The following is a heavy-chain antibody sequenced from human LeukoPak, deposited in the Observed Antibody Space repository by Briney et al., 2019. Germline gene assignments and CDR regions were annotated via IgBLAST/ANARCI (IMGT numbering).Heavy chain of an antibody. CDR1: GFTFSSYW. CDR2: INSDGSST. CDR3: ATRPGGTSFDY. Sequence: GGSLRLSCAASGFTFSSYWMHWVRQAPGKGLVWVSRINSDGSSTSYADSVKGRFTISRDNAKNTLYLQMNSLRAEDTAVYYCATRPGGTSFDYWGRGTLVTVSS. D-gene: IGHD3-16*01. V-gene: IGHV3-74*01. J-gene: IGHJ4*02.